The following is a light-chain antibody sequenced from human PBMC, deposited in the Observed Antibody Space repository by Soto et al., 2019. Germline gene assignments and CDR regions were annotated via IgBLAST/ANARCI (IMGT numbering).Light chain of an antibody. CDR1: SSDVGGCEY. J-gene: IGLJ1*01. CDR3: SSFTSSSTLPYV. Sequence: QSALTQPASVSGSPGQSITISCTGSSSDVGGCEYVSWYQQHPGKAPKLMIYAVSNRPSGVSTRFSGSKSGNTASLTISGLQADDEADYYCSSFTSSSTLPYVFGTGTKLTVL. CDR2: AVS. V-gene: IGLV2-14*01.